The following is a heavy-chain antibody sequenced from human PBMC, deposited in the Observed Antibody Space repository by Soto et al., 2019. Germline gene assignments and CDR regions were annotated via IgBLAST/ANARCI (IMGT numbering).Heavy chain of an antibody. CDR2: IIPIFGTA. Sequence: SVKVSCKASGGTFSSYAISWVRQAPGQGLEWMGGIIPIFGTANYAQKFQGRVTITADESTSTAYMELSSLRSEDTAVYYCARGASGAYYYDSSGYYRLDYGMDVWGQGTTVTVSS. CDR1: GGTFSSYA. J-gene: IGHJ6*02. CDR3: ARGASGAYYYDSSGYYRLDYGMDV. V-gene: IGHV1-69*13. D-gene: IGHD3-22*01.